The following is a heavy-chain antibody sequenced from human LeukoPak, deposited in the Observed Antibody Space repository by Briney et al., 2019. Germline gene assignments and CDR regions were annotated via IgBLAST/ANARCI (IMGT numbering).Heavy chain of an antibody. J-gene: IGHJ1*01. Sequence: PSETLSLTCAVYGGSFSGYFWNWIRQPPGKGLEWIGEINHSGSTNYNPSLKSRVTISVDTSKNQFSLRLSSVTAADTAVYYCARRSGYSYFQHWGQGTLVTVSS. CDR2: INHSGST. V-gene: IGHV4-34*01. CDR1: GGSFSGYF. D-gene: IGHD3-3*01. CDR3: ARRSGYSYFQH.